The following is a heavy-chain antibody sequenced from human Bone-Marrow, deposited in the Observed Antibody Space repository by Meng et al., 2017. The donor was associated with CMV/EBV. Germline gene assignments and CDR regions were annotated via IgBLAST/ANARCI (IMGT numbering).Heavy chain of an antibody. CDR3: ARDPGIAVAGLYNWFDP. J-gene: IGHJ5*02. CDR2: IYYSGST. D-gene: IGHD6-19*01. CDR1: GGSISSSSYY. Sequence: SETLSLTCTVSGGSISSSSYYWGWIRQPPGKGLEWIGSIYYSGSTYYNPSLKRRVTISVDTSKNQFSLKLSSVTAADTAVYYCARDPGIAVAGLYNWFDPWGQGTLVTVSS. V-gene: IGHV4-39*07.